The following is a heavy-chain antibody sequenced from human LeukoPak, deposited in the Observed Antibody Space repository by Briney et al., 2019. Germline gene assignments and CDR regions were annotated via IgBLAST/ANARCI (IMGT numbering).Heavy chain of an antibody. CDR3: ARELGIEGYWYFDL. Sequence: TGGSLRLSCAASGFTARSYDMHWVRQVAGKGLEWVSAISTASNPHYAASVQGRFTIFRANAENSLYLQMNSLSAEDTAVYYCARELGIEGYWYFDLWGRGTLVTVSS. CDR2: ISTASNP. J-gene: IGHJ2*01. D-gene: IGHD7-27*01. V-gene: IGHV3-13*05. CDR1: GFTARSYD.